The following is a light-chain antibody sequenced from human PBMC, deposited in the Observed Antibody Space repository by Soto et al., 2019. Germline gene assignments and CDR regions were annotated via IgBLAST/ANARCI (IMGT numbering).Light chain of an antibody. CDR1: HAISSY. CDR2: DAS. V-gene: IGKV1-33*01. Sequence: DIQMTQSPSSLSASVGDRVTITCQASHAISSYLNWYQQKPGKAPKLLIFDASNLDTGVPPRFSGGGSGTDFTLTLSSLQPEDIATYYCQQYENLPLTFGGGTKVAIK. J-gene: IGKJ4*01. CDR3: QQYENLPLT.